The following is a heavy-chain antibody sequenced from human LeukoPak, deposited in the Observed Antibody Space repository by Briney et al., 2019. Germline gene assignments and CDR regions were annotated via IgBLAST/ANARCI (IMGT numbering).Heavy chain of an antibody. CDR3: ARRLVQGAFDG. Sequence: PSETLSLTCTVSGGSINSNNCYWGWIRQPPGKGLEWIVTIYYSGSTYYNPSFKSRVTITVDTSKNQFSLNLSSVTAADTAVYYCARRLVQGAFDGWGQGAMVTVSS. V-gene: IGHV4-39*01. CDR2: IYYSGST. D-gene: IGHD3-9*01. CDR1: GGSINSNNCY. J-gene: IGHJ3*01.